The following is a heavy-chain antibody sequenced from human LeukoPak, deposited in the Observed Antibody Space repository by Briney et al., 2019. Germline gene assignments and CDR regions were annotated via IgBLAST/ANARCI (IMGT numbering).Heavy chain of an antibody. CDR1: EFTFGDYA. CDR3: AKFYTGSVIPFDI. Sequence: PGGSLRLSCTASEFTFGDYAISWVRQAPGKGLEWLGFIRSKDNDGTTDYAASVKGRFIISRDNSKNTLYLQMNSLRAEDTAVYYCAKFYTGSVIPFDIWGQGTMVTVSS. V-gene: IGHV3-49*04. D-gene: IGHD3-16*02. J-gene: IGHJ3*02. CDR2: IRSKDNDGTT.